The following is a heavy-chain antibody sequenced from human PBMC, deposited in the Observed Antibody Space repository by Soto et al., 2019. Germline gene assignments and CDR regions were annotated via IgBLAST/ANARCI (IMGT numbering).Heavy chain of an antibody. CDR1: GYIXTSYT. CDR3: ARDQGTVVYDY. V-gene: IGHV1-3*04. D-gene: IGHD2-15*01. CDR2: INTGNGNT. Sequence: SVKVSCKASGYIXTSYTMHWVRQAPGQRLEWMGWINTGNGNTKYSQKFQGRVTITRDTSASTAYMELSSLRSEDTAVYYCARDQGTVVYDYWGQGTLVTVSS. J-gene: IGHJ4*02.